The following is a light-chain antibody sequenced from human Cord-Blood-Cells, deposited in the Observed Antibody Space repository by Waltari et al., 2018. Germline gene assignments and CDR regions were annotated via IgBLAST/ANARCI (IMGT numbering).Light chain of an antibody. CDR2: GAS. V-gene: IGKV3-20*01. Sequence: EIVLTQSPGTLSLSPGERATLSCRASQRVSSSDLAWYQQKPGQAPRPLIYGASSRATVIPDRFSGSGSGTDFTLTISRLEPEDFAVYYCQQYGSSPITFGQGTRLEIK. CDR1: QRVSSSD. CDR3: QQYGSSPIT. J-gene: IGKJ5*01.